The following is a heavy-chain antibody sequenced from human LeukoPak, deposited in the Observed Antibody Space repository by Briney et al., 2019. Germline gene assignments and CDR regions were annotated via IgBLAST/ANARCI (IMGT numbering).Heavy chain of an antibody. D-gene: IGHD3-10*01. CDR3: ARAHVNYYGSGSYHVPPLYYMDV. J-gene: IGHJ6*03. V-gene: IGHV4-34*01. Sequence: SETLSLACAVYGGSFSGYYWSWIRQPPGKGLEWIGEINHSGSTNYNPSLKSRVTISVDTSKNQFSLKLSSVTAADTAVYYCARAHVNYYGSGSYHVPPLYYMDVWGKGTTVTVSS. CDR1: GGSFSGYY. CDR2: INHSGST.